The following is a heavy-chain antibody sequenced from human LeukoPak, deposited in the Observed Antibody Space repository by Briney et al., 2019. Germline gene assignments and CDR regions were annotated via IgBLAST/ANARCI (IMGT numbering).Heavy chain of an antibody. CDR1: GYTFTSYD. Sequence: GASVKVSCKASGYTFTSYDINWVRQATGQGLEWMGWMDPNTGNTDYAQKFQGRVTMTGNTSISTAYMELSSLRSEDAAVYYCARFPRGWDPDYWGQGTLVTVSS. CDR2: MDPNTGNT. V-gene: IGHV1-8*01. J-gene: IGHJ4*02. CDR3: ARFPRGWDPDY. D-gene: IGHD6-19*01.